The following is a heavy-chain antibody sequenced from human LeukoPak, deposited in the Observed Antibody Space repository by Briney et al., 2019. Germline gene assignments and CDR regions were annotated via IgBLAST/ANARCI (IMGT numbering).Heavy chain of an antibody. CDR2: IVPIFGTA. J-gene: IGHJ6*03. D-gene: IGHD2-15*01. Sequence: SVKVSCKASGGTFSNYAITWVRQAPGQGLKWMGGIVPIFGTANYAQKFQGRVTITADESTSTAYIELSSLRSEDTAVYYCARGHCNSGSCSSHYYYYMDVWGKGTTVTVSS. CDR3: ARGHCNSGSCSSHYYYYMDV. V-gene: IGHV1-69*13. CDR1: GGTFSNYA.